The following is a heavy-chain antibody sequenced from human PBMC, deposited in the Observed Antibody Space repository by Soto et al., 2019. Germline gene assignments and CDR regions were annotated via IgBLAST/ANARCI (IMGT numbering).Heavy chain of an antibody. D-gene: IGHD4-17*01. Sequence: GGSLRLSCAASGFTFSSYAMSWVRQAPGKGLEWVSAISGSGGSTYYADSVKGRFTISRDNSKNTLYLQMNSLRAEDTAVYYCAKVRDDYGDYVLGWFDPWGQGTLVTVSS. V-gene: IGHV3-23*01. CDR3: AKVRDDYGDYVLGWFDP. J-gene: IGHJ5*02. CDR2: ISGSGGST. CDR1: GFTFSSYA.